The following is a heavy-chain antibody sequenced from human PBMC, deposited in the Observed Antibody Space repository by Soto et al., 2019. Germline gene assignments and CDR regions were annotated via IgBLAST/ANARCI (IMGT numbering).Heavy chain of an antibody. Sequence: EVQLVESGGGLVQPGGSLRLSCAASGFTFSDHYMDWVRQAPGKGLEWVGSTNNKANTYTTEYAASVKGRFTISRDDSKNSPYLQMNSLKTEDTAVYYCASDLYSGSYFGGYWGQGTLVTVSS. D-gene: IGHD1-26*01. CDR2: TNNKANTYTT. V-gene: IGHV3-72*01. J-gene: IGHJ4*02. CDR1: GFTFSDHY. CDR3: ASDLYSGSYFGGY.